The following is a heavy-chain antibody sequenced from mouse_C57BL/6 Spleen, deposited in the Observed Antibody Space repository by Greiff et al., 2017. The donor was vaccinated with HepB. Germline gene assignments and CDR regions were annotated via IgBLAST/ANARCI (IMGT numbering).Heavy chain of an antibody. CDR3: ARYYYGSRGYFDV. Sequence: QVQLKQSGAELVKPGASVKISCKASGYAFSSYWMNWVKQRPGKGLEWIGQIYPGDGDTNYNGKFKGKATLTADKSSSTAYMQLSSLTSEDSAVYFCARYYYGSRGYFDVWGTGTTVTVSS. CDR2: IYPGDGDT. V-gene: IGHV1-80*01. D-gene: IGHD1-1*01. CDR1: GYAFSSYW. J-gene: IGHJ1*03.